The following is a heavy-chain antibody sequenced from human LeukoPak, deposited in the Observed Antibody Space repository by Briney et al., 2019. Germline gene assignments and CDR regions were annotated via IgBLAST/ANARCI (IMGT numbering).Heavy chain of an antibody. CDR2: IYTSGST. D-gene: IGHD3-3*01. Sequence: SETLSLTCTVSGGSISSYYWSWIRRPAGKGLEWIGRIYTSGSTNYNPSLKSRVTMSVDTSKNQFSLKLGSVTAADTAVYYCARGPILRFLEWSDWYFDLWGRGTLVTVSS. CDR3: ARGPILRFLEWSDWYFDL. V-gene: IGHV4-4*07. J-gene: IGHJ2*01. CDR1: GGSISSYY.